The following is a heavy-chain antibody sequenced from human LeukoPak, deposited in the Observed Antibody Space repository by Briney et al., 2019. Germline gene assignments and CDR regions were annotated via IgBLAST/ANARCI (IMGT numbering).Heavy chain of an antibody. CDR2: ISGGGGRT. CDR1: GFTFSSYA. Sequence: PGGSLRLSCAASGFTFSSYAMSWVRQAPGKGLEWVSTISGGGGRTWYADSVKGRFTISRDNSKNTVDVQLNSLRAGDTAVYYCAKFRGSEKTVIDCWGQGTLVTVSS. CDR3: AKFRGSEKTVIDC. D-gene: IGHD3-16*01. V-gene: IGHV3-23*01. J-gene: IGHJ4*02.